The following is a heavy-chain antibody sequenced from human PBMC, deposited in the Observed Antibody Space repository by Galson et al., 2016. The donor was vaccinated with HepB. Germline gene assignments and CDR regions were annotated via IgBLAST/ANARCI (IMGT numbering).Heavy chain of an antibody. V-gene: IGHV3-9*01. CDR2: ISWNSGGI. CDR1: GFTFDDYA. Sequence: SLRLSCAASGFTFDDYAMHWVRQAPGKGLEWVSTISWNSGGISYADSVKGRITISRDNAKNSLYLQMTSLRVEDTALYYCARGNMSMVSHFDHWGQGTLVTVSS. D-gene: IGHD4/OR15-4a*01. J-gene: IGHJ4*02. CDR3: ARGNMSMVSHFDH.